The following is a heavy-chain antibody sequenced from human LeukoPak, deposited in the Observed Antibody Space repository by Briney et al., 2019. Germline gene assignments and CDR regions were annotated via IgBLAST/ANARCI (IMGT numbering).Heavy chain of an antibody. CDR1: GGSISSGDYY. D-gene: IGHD5-18*01. CDR2: IYYSGST. V-gene: IGHV4-30-4*01. Sequence: SETLSLTCTVSGGSISSGDYYWSWIRQPPGKGLEWIGYIYYSGSTYYNPSLKSRVTISVDTSKNQFSLKLSSVTAADTAVYYCARGPRRDSYGYIGVDYWGQGTLVTVSS. CDR3: ARGPRRDSYGYIGVDY. J-gene: IGHJ4*02.